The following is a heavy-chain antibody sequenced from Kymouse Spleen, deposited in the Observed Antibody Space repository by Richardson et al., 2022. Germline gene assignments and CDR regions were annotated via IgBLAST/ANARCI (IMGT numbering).Heavy chain of an antibody. D-gene: IGHD6-19*01. Sequence: QVQLQQWGAGLLKPSETLSLTCAVYGGSFSGYYWSWIRQPPGKGLEWIGEINHSGSTNYNPSLKSRVTISVDTSKNQFSLKLSSVTAADTAVYYCARVYSSGWYNDYWGQGTLVTVSS. CDR2: INHSGST. V-gene: IGHV4-34*01. CDR3: ARVYSSGWYNDY. J-gene: IGHJ4*02. CDR1: GGSFSGYY.